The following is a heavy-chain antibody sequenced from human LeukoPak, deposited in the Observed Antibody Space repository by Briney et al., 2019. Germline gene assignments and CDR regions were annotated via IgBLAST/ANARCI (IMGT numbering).Heavy chain of an antibody. Sequence: GGSLRLSCAASGFTFSSYEMNWVRQAPGKGLEWVSYTSGSGSTIYYADSVKGRFTISRDNAKNSLYLQMNSLRAEDTAVYYCARGGFNYDSYHFDHWGQGTLVTVSS. D-gene: IGHD5-18*01. CDR3: ARGGFNYDSYHFDH. CDR1: GFTFSSYE. V-gene: IGHV3-48*03. CDR2: TSGSGSTI. J-gene: IGHJ4*02.